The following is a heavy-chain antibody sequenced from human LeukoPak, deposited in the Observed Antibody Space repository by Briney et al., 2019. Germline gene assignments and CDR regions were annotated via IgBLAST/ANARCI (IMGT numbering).Heavy chain of an antibody. V-gene: IGHV4-38-2*01. CDR2: IYHSGST. Sequence: PSETLSLTCAVSGYSISSGYYWGWIRQPPGKGVEWIGSIYHSGSTYKNPSLKSRVTISVDMSKNQFSLKLTSVPAADTAVYYCARQAIAATGNWFDPWGQGTLVTVSS. CDR3: ARQAIAATGNWFDP. CDR1: GYSISSGYY. D-gene: IGHD6-13*01. J-gene: IGHJ5*02.